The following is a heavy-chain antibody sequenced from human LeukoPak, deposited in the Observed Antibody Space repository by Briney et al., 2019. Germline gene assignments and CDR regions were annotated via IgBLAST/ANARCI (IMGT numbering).Heavy chain of an antibody. V-gene: IGHV3-23*01. J-gene: IGHJ4*02. Sequence: GGSLRLSCAASGFTFSSHALSWVRQAPGKGLEWVSGISGSGGSTYYADSVKGRITISRDNSKNTLYLQMNSLRAEDTAVYYCAKDLSWNYRNLDYWGQGTLVTVSS. CDR2: ISGSGGST. CDR1: GFTFSSHA. D-gene: IGHD1-7*01. CDR3: AKDLSWNYRNLDY.